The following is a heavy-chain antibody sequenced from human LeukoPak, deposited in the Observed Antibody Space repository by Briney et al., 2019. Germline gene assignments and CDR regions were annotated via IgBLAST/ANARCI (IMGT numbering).Heavy chain of an antibody. CDR2: ISYDGNNK. V-gene: IGHV3-30*18. D-gene: IGHD6-13*01. CDR1: VFTVRNHA. Sequence: GGALRLPCAAPVFTVRNHAIHWGGQTPGKGRGWVGFISYDGNNKYYADSVKGRFTFSRDNSKNTLYLQMNGLRAEDTAVYYCAKDSGQQLAFYYFDYWGQGTLVTVSS. J-gene: IGHJ4*02. CDR3: AKDSGQQLAFYYFDY.